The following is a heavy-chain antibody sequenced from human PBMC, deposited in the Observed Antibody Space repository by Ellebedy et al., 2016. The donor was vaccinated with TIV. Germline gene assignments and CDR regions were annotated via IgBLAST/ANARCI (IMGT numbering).Heavy chain of an antibody. CDR2: ISSSSSYI. Sequence: GGSLRLSXAASGFTFSSYTMNWVRQAPRKGLEWVSSISSSSSYIYYADSVKGRFTISRDNAKNSVYLQMNSLRAEDTAVYYCVKGGRWTSGLAPEWGQGTLVTVSS. D-gene: IGHD3-16*01. J-gene: IGHJ4*02. CDR3: VKGGRWTSGLAPE. CDR1: GFTFSSYT. V-gene: IGHV3-21*01.